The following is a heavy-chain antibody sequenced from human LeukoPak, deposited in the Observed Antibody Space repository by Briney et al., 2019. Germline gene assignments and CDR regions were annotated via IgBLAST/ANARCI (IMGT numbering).Heavy chain of an antibody. J-gene: IGHJ4*02. D-gene: IGHD3-22*01. Sequence: ASVKVSCKASGGTFSSYANSWLRQAPGQGLEWMGGIIPIFGTANYAQRWQGRVTITADESTSTAYMELSSLRSEDTGVYYCAGGNYDPSFDYWGQGTLVTVSS. CDR3: AGGNYDPSFDY. CDR2: IIPIFGTA. V-gene: IGHV1-69*01. CDR1: GGTFSSYA.